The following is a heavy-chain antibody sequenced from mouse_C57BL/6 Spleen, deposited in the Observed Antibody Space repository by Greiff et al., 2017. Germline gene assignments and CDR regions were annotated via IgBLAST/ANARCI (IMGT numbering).Heavy chain of an antibody. CDR3: ARRVYYAMDD. Sequence: QVQLKESGAELVKPGASVKISCKASGYAFSSYWMNWVKQRPGKGLEWIGQIYPGDGDTNYNGKFKGKATLTAAQSSSTAYMQLSSLTSEDSAVYFCARRVYYAMDDWGQGTSVTVSS. V-gene: IGHV1-80*01. J-gene: IGHJ4*01. CDR1: GYAFSSYW. CDR2: IYPGDGDT.